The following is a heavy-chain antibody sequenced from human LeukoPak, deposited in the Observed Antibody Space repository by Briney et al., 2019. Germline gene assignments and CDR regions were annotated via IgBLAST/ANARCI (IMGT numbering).Heavy chain of an antibody. J-gene: IGHJ4*02. V-gene: IGHV4-34*01. CDR1: GESFSGNF. CDR2: IDNNGIT. D-gene: IGHD1-26*01. Sequence: SETLSLTCAVSGESFSGNFWTWIRQSPGKGLEWIGEIDNNGITNYNPSLKSRVTMYLDTTSKRFSLRPNSESAADTGVYYCARGGGGAKDFYFDYWGQGSLVPVSS. CDR3: ARGGGGAKDFYFDY.